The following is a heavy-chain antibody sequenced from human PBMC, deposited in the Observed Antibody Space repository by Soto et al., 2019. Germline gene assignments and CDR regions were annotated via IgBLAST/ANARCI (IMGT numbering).Heavy chain of an antibody. CDR3: AKGGAIVAAGTRVYLYNAMDV. Sequence: ASVKVSCKASGYTFTGYYVHWVRQAPGQGLEWVGWINPNSGDTYLAQRFQGRVTMNRDTSIGTAYMELRGLTSDDTAEYYCAKGGAIVAAGTRVYLYNAMDVWGQGTTVTVSS. V-gene: IGHV1-2*02. CDR2: INPNSGDT. CDR1: GYTFTGYY. J-gene: IGHJ6*02. D-gene: IGHD1-26*01.